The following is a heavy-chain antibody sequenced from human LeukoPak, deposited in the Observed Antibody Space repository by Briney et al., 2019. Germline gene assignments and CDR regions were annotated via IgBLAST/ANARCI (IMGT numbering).Heavy chain of an antibody. CDR1: GGSISTYY. CDR2: VYDSGAT. V-gene: IGHV4-59*12. J-gene: IGHJ3*02. D-gene: IGHD4-17*01. Sequence: SETLSLTCSVSGGSISTYYWSWVRQPPGKGLEWIGYVYDSGATNYNPSLKSRLTISVDTSKNQFSLKLSSVTAADTAVYYCARRPDYGDSIRSPGAFDIWGQGTMVTVSS. CDR3: ARRPDYGDSIRSPGAFDI.